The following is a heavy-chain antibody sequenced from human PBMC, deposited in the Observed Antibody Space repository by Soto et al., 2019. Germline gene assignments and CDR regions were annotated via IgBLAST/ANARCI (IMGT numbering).Heavy chain of an antibody. CDR3: ARLHYYGSD. J-gene: IGHJ4*02. CDR2: IYSGGST. V-gene: IGHV3-66*04. CDR1: GFSVSSNY. D-gene: IGHD3-10*01. Sequence: EVQLVESGGGLVQPGGSLRLSCAASGFSVSSNYMYWVLQAPGKGLECVSLIYSGGSTDQADSVKDRFTISRDNSTNTLYLQMNNLRVEDTAVYYCARLHYYGSDWGQGTLVTVSS.